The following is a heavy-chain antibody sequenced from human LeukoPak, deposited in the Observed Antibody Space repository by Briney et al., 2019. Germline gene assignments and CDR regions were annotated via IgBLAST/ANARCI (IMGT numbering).Heavy chain of an antibody. J-gene: IGHJ4*02. D-gene: IGHD1-1*01. CDR3: ARVAWELERLLYFDY. CDR1: GYTFTGYY. Sequence: ASVKVSCKASGYTFTGYYMHWVRQAPGQGLEWMGWINPNSGGTNYALKFQGRVTMTRDTSISTAYMELSRLRSDDTAVYYCARVAWELERLLYFDYWGQGTLVTVSS. V-gene: IGHV1-2*02. CDR2: INPNSGGT.